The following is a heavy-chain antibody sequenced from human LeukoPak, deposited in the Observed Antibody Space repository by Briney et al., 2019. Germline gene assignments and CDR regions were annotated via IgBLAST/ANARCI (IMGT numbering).Heavy chain of an antibody. CDR3: ARSRGGSYHY. CDR2: INTDGSTT. V-gene: IGHV3-74*01. CDR1: GFTFSNDW. D-gene: IGHD3-16*02. J-gene: IGHJ4*02. Sequence: GGSLRLSCAASGFTFSNDWMHWGRQAPGKGLVWVSRINTDGSTTTYADSVKGRFTISRDNAKNTLYLQMNSLRVEDTAVYYCARSRGGSYHYWGQGTLVTVSS.